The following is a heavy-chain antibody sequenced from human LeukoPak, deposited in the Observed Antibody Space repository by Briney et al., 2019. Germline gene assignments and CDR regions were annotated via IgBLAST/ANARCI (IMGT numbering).Heavy chain of an antibody. D-gene: IGHD4-17*01. V-gene: IGHV3-49*03. J-gene: IGHJ4*02. CDR1: GFTFGDYA. Sequence: PGRSLRLSCTASGFTFGDYAMSWFRQAPGKGLEWVGFIRSKAYGGTTEYAASVKGRFTISRDDSKSIAYLQMNSLETEDTAVYYCTRGPTVTSFDYWGQGTLVTVSS. CDR3: TRGPTVTSFDY. CDR2: IRSKAYGGTT.